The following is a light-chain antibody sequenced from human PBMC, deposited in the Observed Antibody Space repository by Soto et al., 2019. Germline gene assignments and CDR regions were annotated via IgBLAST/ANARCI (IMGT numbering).Light chain of an antibody. V-gene: IGKV3-20*01. Sequence: EIVLTQSPGPLSLSPGERATLSCRSSQSVSSSYLAWYQQKPGQAPRLLIYGASSRATGIPDRFSGSGSGTDCTLTISRLEPEDVAVYYCQQYGSSRGTFGQGTKVDIK. CDR3: QQYGSSRGT. CDR2: GAS. J-gene: IGKJ1*01. CDR1: QSVSSSY.